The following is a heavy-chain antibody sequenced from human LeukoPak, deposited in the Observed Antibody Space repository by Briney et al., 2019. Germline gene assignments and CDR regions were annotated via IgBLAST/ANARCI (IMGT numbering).Heavy chain of an antibody. J-gene: IGHJ4*02. D-gene: IGHD6-13*01. CDR2: IYCSGRT. Sequence: TLSLTCTVSGGSLCSFYWSWLPQPPGEGLEWLGYIYCSGRTNSNPSLARRATISVETSTTQFSLMMRSVSGVAAAEYYCARGAYSSSWYYFDYWGQGTLVTVSS. CDR1: GGSLCSFY. V-gene: IGHV4-59*01. CDR3: ARGAYSSSWYYFDY.